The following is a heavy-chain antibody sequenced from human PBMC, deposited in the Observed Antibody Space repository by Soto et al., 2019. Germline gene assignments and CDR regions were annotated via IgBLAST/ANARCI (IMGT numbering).Heavy chain of an antibody. D-gene: IGHD6-6*01. V-gene: IGHV1-2*06. CDR2: INTKNGGT. CDR1: GYPFTAYY. Sequence: GASVKVSCKASGYPFTAYYIHWVRQAPGRGLEWVGRINTKNGGTNYAQKFQGRVTMTRDPSINTAFMDLTSLGSDDTAVLYCASSVTVRPGRGDYYALDVWGQGTTVTVSS. CDR3: ASSVTVRPGRGDYYALDV. J-gene: IGHJ6*02.